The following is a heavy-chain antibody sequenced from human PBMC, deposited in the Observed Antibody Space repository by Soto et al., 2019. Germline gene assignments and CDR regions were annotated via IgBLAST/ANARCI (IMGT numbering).Heavy chain of an antibody. D-gene: IGHD2-2*01. CDR1: GGSISSSNW. CDR3: ARGGGTYCISTSCSNYYYGMDV. V-gene: IGHV4-4*02. Sequence: SETLSLTCAVSGGSISSSNWWSWVRQPPGKGLEWIGEIYHSGSTNYNPSLKSRVTISVDKSKNQFSLKLSSVTAAETAVYYCARGGGTYCISTSCSNYYYGMDVWGQGTTVTVSS. J-gene: IGHJ6*02. CDR2: IYHSGST.